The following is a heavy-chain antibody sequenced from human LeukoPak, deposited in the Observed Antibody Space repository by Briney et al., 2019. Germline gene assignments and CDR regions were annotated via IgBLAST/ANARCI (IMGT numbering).Heavy chain of an antibody. D-gene: IGHD3-3*01. Sequence: YPSETLSLTCAVYGGSFSGYYWSWIRQPPGKGLEWIGEINHSGSTNYNPSLKSRVTISVDTSKNQFSLKLSSVTAADTAVYYCARGYDFWTRWFDPWGQGTLVTVSS. CDR1: GGSFSGYY. CDR2: INHSGST. V-gene: IGHV4-34*01. J-gene: IGHJ5*02. CDR3: ARGYDFWTRWFDP.